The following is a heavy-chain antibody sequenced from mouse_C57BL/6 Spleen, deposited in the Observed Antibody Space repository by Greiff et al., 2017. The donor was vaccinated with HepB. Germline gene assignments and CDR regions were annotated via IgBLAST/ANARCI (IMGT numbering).Heavy chain of an antibody. V-gene: IGHV3-5*01. J-gene: IGHJ1*03. D-gene: IGHD1-1*01. Sequence: EVKLVESGPGLVKPSQTVFLTCTVTGISITTGNYRWSWIRQFPGNKLEWIGYIYYSGTITYNPSLTSRTTITRDTPKNQFFLEMNSLTAEDTATYYCARDNYYYGKGYFDVWGTGTTVTVSS. CDR2: IYYSGTI. CDR1: GISITTGNYR. CDR3: ARDNYYYGKGYFDV.